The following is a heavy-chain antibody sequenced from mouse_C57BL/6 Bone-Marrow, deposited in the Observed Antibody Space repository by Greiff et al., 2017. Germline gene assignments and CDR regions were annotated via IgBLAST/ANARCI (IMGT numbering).Heavy chain of an antibody. CDR2: IWTGGGT. J-gene: IGHJ4*01. D-gene: IGHD2-4*01. Sequence: LVESGPGLVAPSQSLSITCTVSGFSLTSYAISWVRQPPGTGLEWLGVIWTGGGTNYTSALKSRLSISKDNSKSQVFLKMNSLQTDDPARYYCAKSRYEYDDAMDYWCQGTAVTVSA. CDR3: AKSRYEYDDAMDY. CDR1: GFSLTSYA. V-gene: IGHV2-9-1*01.